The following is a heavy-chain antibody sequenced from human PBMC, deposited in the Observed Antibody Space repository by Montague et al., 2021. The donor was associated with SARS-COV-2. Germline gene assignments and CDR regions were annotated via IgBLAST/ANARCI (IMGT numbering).Heavy chain of an antibody. CDR1: GGPISSSSYY. Sequence: SETLSLTCTVSGGPISSSSYYWGWIRQPPGKGLEWIGSIYYSGSTYYNPSLKSRVTISVDTSKNQFSLKLSSVTAADTAVHYCARTEIQVWSRRWFDPWGQGTLVTVSS. V-gene: IGHV4-39*01. CDR3: ARTEIQVWSRRWFDP. CDR2: IYYSGST. D-gene: IGHD5-18*01. J-gene: IGHJ5*02.